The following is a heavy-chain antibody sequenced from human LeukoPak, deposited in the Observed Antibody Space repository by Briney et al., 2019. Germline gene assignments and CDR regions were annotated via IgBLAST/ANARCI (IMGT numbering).Heavy chain of an antibody. CDR2: ISSSSSYI. D-gene: IGHD2-15*01. CDR3: ARDLHGVAALYYYYGMDV. J-gene: IGHJ6*02. Sequence: GGSLRLSCAASGFTFSSYSMNWVRQAPGKGLEWVSSISSSSSYIYYADSAKGRFTISRDNAKNSLYLQMNSLRAEDTAVYYCARDLHGVAALYYYYGMDVWGQGTTVTVSS. CDR1: GFTFSSYS. V-gene: IGHV3-21*01.